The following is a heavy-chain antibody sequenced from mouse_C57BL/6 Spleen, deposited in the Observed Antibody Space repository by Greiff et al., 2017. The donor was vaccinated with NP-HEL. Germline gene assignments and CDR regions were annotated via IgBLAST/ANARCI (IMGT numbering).Heavy chain of an antibody. J-gene: IGHJ1*03. D-gene: IGHD2-3*01. Sequence: QVQLQQSDAELVKPGASVKISCKVSGYTFTDHTIHWMKQRPEQGLEWIGYIYPRDGSTKYNEKFKGQATLTADKSSSTAYMQLNSLTSEDSAVYFYARCDGYSYWYFDVWGTGTTVTVSS. V-gene: IGHV1-78*01. CDR1: GYTFTDHT. CDR3: ARCDGYSYWYFDV. CDR2: IYPRDGST.